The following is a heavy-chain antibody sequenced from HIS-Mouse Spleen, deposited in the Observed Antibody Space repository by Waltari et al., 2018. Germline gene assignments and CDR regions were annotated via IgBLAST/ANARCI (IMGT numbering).Heavy chain of an antibody. CDR3: AHRELQQLGRYFQH. V-gene: IGHV2-5*02. Sequence: QITLKESGPTLVKPTQTLTLTCTFSGFSLSTSGVGVGWIRQPPGKALEWLALIYWDDDKRYSPSLKSRLTITKDTSKNQVVLTMTNMDPVDTATYYCAHRELQQLGRYFQHWGQGTLVTVSS. D-gene: IGHD6-13*01. CDR1: GFSLSTSGVG. CDR2: IYWDDDK. J-gene: IGHJ1*01.